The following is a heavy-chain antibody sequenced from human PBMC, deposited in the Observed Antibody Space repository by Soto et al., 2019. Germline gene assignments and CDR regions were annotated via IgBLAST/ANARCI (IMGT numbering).Heavy chain of an antibody. Sequence: QVQLVESGGGVVQPGRSLRLSCAASGFTFSSYGMHWVRQAPGKGLEWVAVISYDGSNKYYADSVKGRFTISRDNSKNTLYLQMNSLRAEDTAVYYCAKVPYPYYYDSSGYSDSPNWYFDLWGRGTLVTVSS. CDR1: GFTFSSYG. CDR3: AKVPYPYYYDSSGYSDSPNWYFDL. J-gene: IGHJ2*01. V-gene: IGHV3-30*18. CDR2: ISYDGSNK. D-gene: IGHD3-22*01.